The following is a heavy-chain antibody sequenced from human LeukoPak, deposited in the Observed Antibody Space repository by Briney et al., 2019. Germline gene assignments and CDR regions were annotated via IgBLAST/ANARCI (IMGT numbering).Heavy chain of an antibody. CDR2: IYTSGST. CDR3: AREDYGDYWTYFDY. J-gene: IGHJ4*02. D-gene: IGHD4-17*01. Sequence: PSETLSLTCTVSGGSISSGSYYWSWIRQPAGKGLEWIGRIYTSGSTNYNPSLKSRVTISVDTSKNQFSLELSSVTAADTAVYYCAREDYGDYWTYFDYWGQGTLGTVSS. CDR1: GGSISSGSYY. V-gene: IGHV4-61*02.